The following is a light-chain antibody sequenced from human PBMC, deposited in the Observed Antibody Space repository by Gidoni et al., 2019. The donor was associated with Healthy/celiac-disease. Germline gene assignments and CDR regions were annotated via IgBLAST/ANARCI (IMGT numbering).Light chain of an antibody. CDR3: QQSYSTPPIT. V-gene: IGKV1-39*01. CDR2: AAS. CDR1: QSISSD. J-gene: IGKJ5*01. Sequence: DIQMTPSPSSLSASVGDRVTITCRASQSISSDLNWYQQKPGKAPKLLIYAASSLQSGVPSRFSGSGSGTDFTLTISSLQPEDFATYYCQQSYSTPPITFGQGTRLEIK.